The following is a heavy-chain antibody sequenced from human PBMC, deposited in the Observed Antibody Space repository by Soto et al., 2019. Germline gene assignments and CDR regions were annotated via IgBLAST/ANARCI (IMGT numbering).Heavy chain of an antibody. CDR3: ARAGDVPYYDYGMDV. CDR1: GYTFTRYG. Sequence: QVHLVQSGAEVTKPGASVKVSCKTSGYTFTRYGISWVRQAPGQGLEWMGWISGYDGRTNFAQKVQDRVTMTTDTSTSTVYMVLRSRSSDDTAVYYCARAGDVPYYDYGMDVWGQGTTVTVSS. V-gene: IGHV1-18*01. D-gene: IGHD2-21*02. CDR2: ISGYDGRT. J-gene: IGHJ6*02.